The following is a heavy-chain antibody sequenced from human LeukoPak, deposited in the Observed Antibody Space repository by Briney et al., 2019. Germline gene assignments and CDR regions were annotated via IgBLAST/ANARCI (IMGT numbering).Heavy chain of an antibody. D-gene: IGHD3-10*01. J-gene: IGHJ4*02. CDR2: INHSGTT. CDR1: GGSFSGYY. Sequence: SETLSLTCAVYGGSFSGYYWSWIRQPPGKGLEWIGEINHSGTTNYNPSLKSRVIISVDTSKNQFSLKLSSVTAADTAVYYCASSELMVRGVPTFDYWGQGTLVTVSS. V-gene: IGHV4-34*01. CDR3: ASSELMVRGVPTFDY.